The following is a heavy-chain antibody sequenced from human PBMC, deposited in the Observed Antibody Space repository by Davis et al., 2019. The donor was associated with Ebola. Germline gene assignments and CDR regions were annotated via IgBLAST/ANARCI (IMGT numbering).Heavy chain of an antibody. J-gene: IGHJ5*02. CDR2: IIPIFGTA. CDR1: GGTFSSYA. Sequence: SVHVSCKASGGTFSSYAISWVRQAPGQGLEWVGGIIPIFGTANYAQKFQGRVTITADESTGTAYMELSSLRSEDTAGYYCARGVGNWKGRNWFDPWGQGTLVTVSS. CDR3: ARGVGNWKGRNWFDP. V-gene: IGHV1-69*13. D-gene: IGHD1-1*01.